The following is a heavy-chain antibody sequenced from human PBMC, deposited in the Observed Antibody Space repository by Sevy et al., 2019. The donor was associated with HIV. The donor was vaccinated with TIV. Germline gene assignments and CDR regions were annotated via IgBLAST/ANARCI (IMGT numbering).Heavy chain of an antibody. J-gene: IGHJ6*02. V-gene: IGHV3-21*01. CDR1: GFTFSSYS. CDR2: ISSSSSYI. D-gene: IGHD2-2*01. Sequence: GGSLRLSCAASGFTFSSYSMNWVRQAPGKGLEWVSSISSSSSYIYYADSVKGRLTISRENAKNSLYLQMNSLRAEDTAMYYCAREPGRGCSSTSCYYYGMDVWGQGTTVTVSS. CDR3: AREPGRGCSSTSCYYYGMDV.